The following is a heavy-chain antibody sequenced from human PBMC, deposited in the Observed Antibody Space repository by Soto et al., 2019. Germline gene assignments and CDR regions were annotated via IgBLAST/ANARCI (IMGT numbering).Heavy chain of an antibody. CDR1: GFSLTTSGVG. CDR3: AHRVLRTVFGVVTTTAIYFDV. D-gene: IGHD3-3*01. V-gene: IGHV2-5*02. Sequence: QITLNESGPTVVRPTETLTLTCRFSGFSLTTSGVGVGWIRQSPGKAPAWLALIYWVDDKRYSASLKRKLTITKDTAKNQVVLTVSDLDPADTATYYCAHRVLRTVFGVVTTTAIYFDVWGQGTPVAVSS. CDR2: IYWVDDK. J-gene: IGHJ4*02.